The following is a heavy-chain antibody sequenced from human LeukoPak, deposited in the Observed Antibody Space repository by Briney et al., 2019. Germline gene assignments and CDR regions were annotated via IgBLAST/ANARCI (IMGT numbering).Heavy chain of an antibody. D-gene: IGHD2-2*01. J-gene: IGHJ6*02. CDR1: GGSISSSSYY. Sequence: SETLSLTCTVSGGSISSSSYYWGWLRQPPGKGLEWIGSIYYSGSTYYNPPLKSRVTISVDTSKNQFSLKLSSVTAADTAVYYCASGNIVVVPAATPSYGMDVWGQGTTVTVSS. V-gene: IGHV4-39*01. CDR2: IYYSGST. CDR3: ASGNIVVVPAATPSYGMDV.